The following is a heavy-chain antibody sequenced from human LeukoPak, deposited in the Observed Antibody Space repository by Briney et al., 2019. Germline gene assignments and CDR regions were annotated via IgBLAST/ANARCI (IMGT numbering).Heavy chain of an antibody. D-gene: IGHD3-3*01. V-gene: IGHV3-30*04. CDR1: GLTFSSYD. J-gene: IGHJ4*02. CDR2: ISYDGSNK. CDR3: ARDLLNDFWSGYYFDY. Sequence: GGTLRLSCAASGLTFSSYDMHWARQAPGKGLEWVAVISYDGSNKYYADSVKGRFTISRDNSKNTLYLQMNSLRAEDTAVYYCARDLLNDFWSGYYFDYWGQGTLVTVSS.